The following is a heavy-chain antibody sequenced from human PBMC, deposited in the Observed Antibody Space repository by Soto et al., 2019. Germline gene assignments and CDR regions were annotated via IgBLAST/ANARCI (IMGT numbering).Heavy chain of an antibody. CDR1: GDSVSSNSAA. Sequence: PSQTLSLTCAISGDSVSSNSAAWNWIRQSPSRGLEWLGRTYYRSRWYNDYAVSVKSRITVNPDTSKNQFSLHLNSVTPEDTVFYYWAETISLQGYYMAVWNKGTTVTVSS. J-gene: IGHJ6*03. V-gene: IGHV6-1*01. CDR3: AETISLQGYYMAV. CDR2: TYYRSRWYN. D-gene: IGHD1-7*01.